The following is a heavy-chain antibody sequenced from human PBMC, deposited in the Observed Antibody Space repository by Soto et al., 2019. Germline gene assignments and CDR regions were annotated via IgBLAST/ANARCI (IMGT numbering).Heavy chain of an antibody. CDR1: GFTFSDYY. CDR2: ISSSGSTI. Sequence: PGGSLRLSCAASGFTFSDYYMSWIRQAPGKGLEWVSYISSSGSTIYYADSVKGRFTISRDNAKNSLYLQMNSLRAEDTAVYYCARVRPRGSYSFDYWCQGTLVTVSS. J-gene: IGHJ4*02. D-gene: IGHD1-26*01. CDR3: ARVRPRGSYSFDY. V-gene: IGHV3-11*01.